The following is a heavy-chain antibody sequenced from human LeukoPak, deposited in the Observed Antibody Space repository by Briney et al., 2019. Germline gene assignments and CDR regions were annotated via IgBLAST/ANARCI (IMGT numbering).Heavy chain of an antibody. V-gene: IGHV2-5*01. CDR2: IYSNDDK. CDR3: AHRLGGIFDY. CDR1: GFSLSTGGMG. J-gene: IGHJ4*02. Sequence: SGPTLVKPTQTLTLTCSFSGFSLSTGGMGVAWIRQPPGLDLERLALIYSNDDKRYSPSLKSRLTITKDTSKNQVVLTMTNMDPVDTATYYCAHRLGGIFDYWGQGTLVTVSS.